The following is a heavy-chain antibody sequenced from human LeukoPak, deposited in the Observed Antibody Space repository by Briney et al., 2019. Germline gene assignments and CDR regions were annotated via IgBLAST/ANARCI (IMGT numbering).Heavy chain of an antibody. CDR1: GFTFSSYW. D-gene: IGHD3-22*01. J-gene: IGHJ4*02. Sequence: PGGSLRLSCAASGFTFSSYWMSWVRQAPGKGLEWVANIKQDGSEKYYVDSVKGRFTISRDNAKNSLYLQMNSLRAEDTALYYCAKDMSYDSSGPTFDYWGQGTLVTVSS. CDR3: AKDMSYDSSGPTFDY. V-gene: IGHV3-7*03. CDR2: IKQDGSEK.